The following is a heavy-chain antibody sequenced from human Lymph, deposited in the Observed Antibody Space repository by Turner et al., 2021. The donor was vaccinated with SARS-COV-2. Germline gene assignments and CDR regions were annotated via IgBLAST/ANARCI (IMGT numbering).Heavy chain of an antibody. D-gene: IGHD6-13*01. CDR2: IYSGGTT. Sequence: EVQLVETGRGLIQPGGSLRLSCAASGIIVSRNYMNWVRQAPGKGLEWVSVIYSGGTTYDADSVKGRFTISRDKSKNTLYLQMNSLRVEDTAVYYCARDLGTYGMDVWGQGTTVTVSS. V-gene: IGHV3-53*02. CDR1: GIIVSRNY. J-gene: IGHJ6*02. CDR3: ARDLGTYGMDV.